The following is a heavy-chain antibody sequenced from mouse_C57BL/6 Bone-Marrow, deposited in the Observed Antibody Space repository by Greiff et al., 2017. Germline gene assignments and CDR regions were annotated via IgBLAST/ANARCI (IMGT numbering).Heavy chain of an antibody. CDR3: AREGSSWYFDV. V-gene: IGHV5-4*01. CDR2: ISDGGGYT. J-gene: IGHJ1*03. CDR1: GFTFSSYA. Sequence: EVQVLQSGGGLVKPGASLKLSCAASGFTFSSYAMSWVRQTPEKRLEWVATISDGGGYTYYPDNVKGRVTISRDNAKNNLYLQMSHLKSEDTAMYYCAREGSSWYFDVWGTGTMVTVSA.